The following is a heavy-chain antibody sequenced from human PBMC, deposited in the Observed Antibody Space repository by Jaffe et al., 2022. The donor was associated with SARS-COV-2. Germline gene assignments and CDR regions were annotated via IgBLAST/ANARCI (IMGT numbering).Heavy chain of an antibody. D-gene: IGHD2-21*02. V-gene: IGHV4-59*01. J-gene: IGHJ3*02. CDR1: GGSISSYY. Sequence: QVQLQESGPGLVKPSETLSLTCTVSGGSISSYYWSWIRQPPGKGLEWIGYIYYSGSTNYNPSLKSRVTISVDTSKNQFSLKLSSVTAADTAVYYCARDPNFAGGDWEGAFDIWGQGTMVTVSS. CDR2: IYYSGST. CDR3: ARDPNFAGGDWEGAFDI.